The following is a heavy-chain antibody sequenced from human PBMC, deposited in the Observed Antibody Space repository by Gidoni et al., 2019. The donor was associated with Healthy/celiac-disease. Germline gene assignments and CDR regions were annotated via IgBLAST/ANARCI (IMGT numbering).Heavy chain of an antibody. J-gene: IGHJ6*02. Sequence: QVQLVESGGGVVQPGRSLRLSCAASGFTFSSYGMHWVRQAPGKGLGGVAVIWYDGSNKYYADSVKGRFTISRDNSKNTLYRQMNSLRAEDTAVYYCARDLGYDSSRGGMDVWGQGTTVTVSS. V-gene: IGHV3-33*01. CDR2: IWYDGSNK. D-gene: IGHD3-22*01. CDR3: ARDLGYDSSRGGMDV. CDR1: GFTFSSYG.